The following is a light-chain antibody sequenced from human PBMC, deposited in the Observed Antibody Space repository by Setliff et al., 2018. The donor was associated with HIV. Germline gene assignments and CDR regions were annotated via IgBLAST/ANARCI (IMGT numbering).Light chain of an antibody. Sequence: QFVLTQPPSVSGAPGQRVTISCTGSSSNIGAGYDVHWYQQLPGTAPKLLIYGNSNRPSGVPDRFSGSKSGTSASLAITGLQAEDEADYYCQSYDRSLSGCVFGTGTKVTVL. J-gene: IGLJ1*01. CDR3: QSYDRSLSGCV. CDR2: GNS. CDR1: SSNIGAGYD. V-gene: IGLV1-40*01.